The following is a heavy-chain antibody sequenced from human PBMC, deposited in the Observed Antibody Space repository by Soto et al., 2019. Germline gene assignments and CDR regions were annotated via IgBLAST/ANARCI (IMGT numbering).Heavy chain of an antibody. CDR2: ISSSSSYI. J-gene: IGHJ5*02. CDR1: GFTFSSYS. D-gene: IGHD4-17*01. Sequence: EVQLVESGGGLVKPGGSLRLSCAASGFTFSSYSMNWVRQAPGKGLEWVSSISSSSSYIYYADSVEGRFTISRDNAKNSLYLQMNSLRAEDTAVYYCARGVYGDYVGWFDPWGQGTLVTVSS. V-gene: IGHV3-21*01. CDR3: ARGVYGDYVGWFDP.